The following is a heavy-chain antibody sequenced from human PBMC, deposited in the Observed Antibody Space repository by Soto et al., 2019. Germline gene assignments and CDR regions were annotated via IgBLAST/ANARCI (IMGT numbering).Heavy chain of an antibody. Sequence: QVQLVESGGGVVQPGRSLRLSCAASGFTFSSYAMHWVRQAPGKGLEWVAVISYDGSNKYYADSVKGRFTISRDNSKNTLYRQMNSLRAEDTAVYYCARGSQGVDPWGQGNLVTVSS. J-gene: IGHJ5*02. CDR1: GFTFSSYA. CDR3: ARGSQGVDP. D-gene: IGHD2-8*01. V-gene: IGHV3-30*14. CDR2: ISYDGSNK.